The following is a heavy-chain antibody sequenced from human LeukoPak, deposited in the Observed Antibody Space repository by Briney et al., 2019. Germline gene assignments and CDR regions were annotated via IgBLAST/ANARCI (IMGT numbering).Heavy chain of an antibody. J-gene: IGHJ5*02. CDR3: ARGETGYSYNWFDP. CDR1: GYTFTGYY. CDR2: INPNSGDT. V-gene: IGHV1-2*02. D-gene: IGHD3-9*01. Sequence: GASVKVSCKASGYTFTGYYMHWVRQAPGQGLEWMGWINPNSGDTNYAQKFQGRVTMTRDTSISTAYMELSRLRSDDTAVYYCARGETGYSYNWFDPWGQGTLVTVSS.